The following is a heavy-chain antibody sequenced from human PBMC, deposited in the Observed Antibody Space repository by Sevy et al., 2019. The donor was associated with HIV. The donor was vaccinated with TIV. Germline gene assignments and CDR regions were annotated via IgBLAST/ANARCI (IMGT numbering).Heavy chain of an antibody. V-gene: IGHV3-30*18. J-gene: IGHJ4*01. CDR1: GFTFSNYG. Sequence: GGSLRLSCAASGFTFSNYGIHWVRQAPGKGLEWLAFISFDGSDKYYADSVKGRFTISSEDSKNTLYLHLNSLRVEDTAVYYCAKTRYHYHISGFFGGTFAPDYWGHGTLVTVSS. CDR2: ISFDGSDK. D-gene: IGHD3-22*01. CDR3: AKTRYHYHISGFFGGTFAPDY.